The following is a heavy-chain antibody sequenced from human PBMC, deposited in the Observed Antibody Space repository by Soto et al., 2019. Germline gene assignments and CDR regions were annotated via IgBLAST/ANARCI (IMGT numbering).Heavy chain of an antibody. J-gene: IGHJ4*02. V-gene: IGHV3-33*01. CDR1: GFSFSDYV. CDR3: GSLTIFGVVKGL. D-gene: IGHD3-3*01. CDR2: MWYHGRDL. Sequence: GSLRLSCAASGFSFSDYVMHWVRQAPGKGLEWVAVMWYHGRDLFYTDSVKGRFTISRDNSKNTLFLQMNSLRADDTAVYYCGSLTIFGVVKGLWGQGTLVTVSS.